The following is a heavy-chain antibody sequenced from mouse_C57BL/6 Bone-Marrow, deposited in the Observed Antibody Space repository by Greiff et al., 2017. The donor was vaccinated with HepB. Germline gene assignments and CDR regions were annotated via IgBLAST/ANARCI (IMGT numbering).Heavy chain of an antibody. J-gene: IGHJ3*01. Sequence: QVQLQQPGAELVRPGSSVKLSCKASGYTFTSYWMHWVKQRPIQGLEWIGNIDPSDSETHYNQKFKDKATLTVDKSSSTAYMQLSSLTSEDSAVYYCARLNWDEGVWLAYWGQGTLVTVSA. CDR3: ARLNWDEGVWLAY. V-gene: IGHV1-52*01. D-gene: IGHD4-1*01. CDR2: IDPSDSET. CDR1: GYTFTSYW.